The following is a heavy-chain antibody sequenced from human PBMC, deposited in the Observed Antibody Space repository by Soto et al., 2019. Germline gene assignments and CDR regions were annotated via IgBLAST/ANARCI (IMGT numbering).Heavy chain of an antibody. CDR1: GFTFSDYY. CDR3: ATTIIAVAGTTG. CDR2: ISSSGSTI. Sequence: GGSLRLSCAASGFTFSDYYMSWIRQAPGKGLEWVSYISSSGSTIYYADSVKGRFTISRDNAKNSLYLQMNSLRAENTALYYCATTIIAVAGTTGWGTGTLVTDAS. J-gene: IGHJ4*02. V-gene: IGHV3-11*01. D-gene: IGHD6-19*01.